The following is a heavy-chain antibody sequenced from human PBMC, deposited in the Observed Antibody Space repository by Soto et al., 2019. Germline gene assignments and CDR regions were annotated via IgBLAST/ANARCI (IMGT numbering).Heavy chain of an antibody. CDR3: ARVIRGAYYNSPLDT. D-gene: IGHD3-10*01. CDR1: GYTFTGYF. Sequence: GASVKVSCKASGYTFTGYFMHWVRQAPAQGLEWMGWINPYSGGADYAQSFQGRVTMTRDTSISTVYMELSRLRFDDTAVYYCARVIRGAYYNSPLDTWGQGTVVTVSS. V-gene: IGHV1-2*02. J-gene: IGHJ5*02. CDR2: INPYSGGA.